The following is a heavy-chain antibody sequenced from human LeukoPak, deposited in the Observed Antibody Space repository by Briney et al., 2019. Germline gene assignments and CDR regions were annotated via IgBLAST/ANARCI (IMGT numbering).Heavy chain of an antibody. CDR3: ARDRAFYYDSSGYYFDY. J-gene: IGHJ4*02. CDR1: DYTFTSYG. V-gene: IGHV1-18*01. Sequence: ASVKVSCKASDYTFTSYGISWVRQAPGQGLEWMGWISAKNGNTNHAQKFQGRVTMTTDTSTSTAYMELRSLRSDDTAVYYCARDRAFYYDSSGYYFDYWGQGTLVTVSS. CDR2: ISAKNGNT. D-gene: IGHD3-22*01.